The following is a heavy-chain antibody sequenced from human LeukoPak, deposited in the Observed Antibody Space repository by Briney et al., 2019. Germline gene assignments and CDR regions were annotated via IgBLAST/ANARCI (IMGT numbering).Heavy chain of an antibody. D-gene: IGHD6-19*01. V-gene: IGHV3-21*01. CDR3: ARGVAVAGSDY. CDR1: GFTLSTYS. J-gene: IGHJ4*02. CDR2: MTNSRSY. Sequence: PGGSLRLSYTVSGFTLSTYSLNWVRRAPGKGLEWVSLMTNSRSYYADSVKGRFTISRDNAKNSLYLQMNSLRAEDTAVYYCARGVAVAGSDYWGQGTLVTVSS.